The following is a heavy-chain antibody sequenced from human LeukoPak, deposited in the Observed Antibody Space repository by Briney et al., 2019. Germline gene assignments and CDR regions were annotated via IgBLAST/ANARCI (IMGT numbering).Heavy chain of an antibody. V-gene: IGHV1-18*01. D-gene: IGHD6-13*01. CDR1: GYSFTTHG. Sequence: ASVTVSCKASGYSFTTHGISWVRQAPGQGLEWMGWISAYNGNTNYAQKFQGRVTMTTDTPTSTAYMELRSLRSDDTAVYYCARDYSSSHFNWFDPWGQGTLVTVSS. J-gene: IGHJ5*02. CDR2: ISAYNGNT. CDR3: ARDYSSSHFNWFDP.